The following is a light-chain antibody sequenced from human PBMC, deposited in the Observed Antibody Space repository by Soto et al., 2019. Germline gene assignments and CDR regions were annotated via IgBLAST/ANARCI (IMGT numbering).Light chain of an antibody. J-gene: IGKJ1*01. CDR1: QSVRNNN. CDR2: GAS. V-gene: IGKV3-20*01. Sequence: EIVLTQSPATLSLSPGERATLSCRASQSVRNNNLNWYQQKAGQAPRLLIYGASIRATGIPDRFSGSGSGTDFTLTISRLEPEDFAVYYCQQYGSSSWTFGQGTKVDIK. CDR3: QQYGSSSWT.